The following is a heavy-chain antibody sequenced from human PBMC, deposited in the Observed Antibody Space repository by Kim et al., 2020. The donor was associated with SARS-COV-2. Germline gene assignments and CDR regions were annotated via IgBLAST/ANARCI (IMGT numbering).Heavy chain of an antibody. D-gene: IGHD6-13*01. V-gene: IGHV4-34*01. CDR3: ARRGVGAYAAAQRALDY. CDR2: INHSGST. CDR1: GGSFSGYY. Sequence: SETLSLTCAVYGGSFSGYYWSWIRQPPGKGLEWIGEINHSGSTNYNPSLKSRVTISVDTSKNQFSLKLSSVTAADTAVYYCARRGVGAYAAAQRALDYWGQGTLVTVSS. J-gene: IGHJ4*02.